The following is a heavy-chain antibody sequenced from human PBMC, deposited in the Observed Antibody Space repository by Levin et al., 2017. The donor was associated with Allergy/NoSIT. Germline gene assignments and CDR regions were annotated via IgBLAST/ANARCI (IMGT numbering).Heavy chain of an antibody. V-gene: IGHV1-69*13. J-gene: IGHJ5*02. D-gene: IGHD2-2*01. CDR2: IIPIFGTA. Sequence: SVKVSCKASGGTFSSYAISWVRQAPGQGLEWMGGIIPIFGTANYAQKFQGRVTITADESTSTAYMELSSLRSEDTAVYYCASRWYCSSTSCSGFDPWGQGTLVTVSS. CDR1: GGTFSSYA. CDR3: ASRWYCSSTSCSGFDP.